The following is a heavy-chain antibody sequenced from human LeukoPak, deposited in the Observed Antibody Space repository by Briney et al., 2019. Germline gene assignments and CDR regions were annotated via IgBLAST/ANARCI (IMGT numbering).Heavy chain of an antibody. J-gene: IGHJ4*02. CDR3: ARQYCSGGSCYVDY. D-gene: IGHD2-15*01. CDR1: GVSISSYF. Sequence: KPSETLSLTCTVSGVSISSYFWSWIRQPAGKGLEWIGRIHTRGSTNYNPSLKSRVTMSVDTSKNHFSLKLSSVTAADTAVYYCARQYCSGGSCYVDYWGQGTLVTVSS. CDR2: IHTRGST. V-gene: IGHV4-4*07.